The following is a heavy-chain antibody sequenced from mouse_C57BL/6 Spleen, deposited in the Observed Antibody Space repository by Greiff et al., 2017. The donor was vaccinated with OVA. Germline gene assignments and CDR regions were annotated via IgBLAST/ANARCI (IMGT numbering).Heavy chain of an antibody. Sequence: QVQLQQSGPELVKPGASVKISCKASGYAFSSSWMNWVKQRPGKGLEWIGRIYPGDGDTNYNGKFKGKATLTADKSSSTAYMQLSSLTSEDSAVYFCARSGMVTTRYYAMDYWGQGTSVTVSS. CDR3: ARSGMVTTRYYAMDY. CDR1: GYAFSSSW. V-gene: IGHV1-82*01. D-gene: IGHD2-2*01. J-gene: IGHJ4*01. CDR2: IYPGDGDT.